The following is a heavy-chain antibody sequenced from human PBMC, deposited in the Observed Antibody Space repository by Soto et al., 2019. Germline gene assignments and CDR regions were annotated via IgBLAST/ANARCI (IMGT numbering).Heavy chain of an antibody. CDR3: ARDQGAIQTPGGPPSGYDSSGYFSPSPRAEYFQH. CDR2: IIPIFGTA. CDR1: GGTFSSYA. V-gene: IGHV1-69*13. D-gene: IGHD3-22*01. J-gene: IGHJ1*01. Sequence: GASVKVSCKASGGTFSSYAISWVRRAPGQGLEWMGGIIPIFGTANYAQKFQGRVTITADESTSTAYMELSSLRSEDTAVYYCARDQGAIQTPGGPPSGYDSSGYFSPSPRAEYFQHWGQGTLVTVSS.